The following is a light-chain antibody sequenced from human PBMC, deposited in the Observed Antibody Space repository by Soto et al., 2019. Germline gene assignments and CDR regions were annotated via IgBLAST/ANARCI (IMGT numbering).Light chain of an antibody. V-gene: IGLV1-51*01. Sequence: QSVLTQPPSVSAAPGQKVTISGSGSSSNIGNNYVSWYQHLPGTAPKVLIYDDNKRPSGIPDRFSGSKSGTSATLGITGLQTGDEADYYCGTWDSSLSAVVFGGGTKLTVL. CDR2: DDN. CDR1: SSNIGNNY. J-gene: IGLJ2*01. CDR3: GTWDSSLSAVV.